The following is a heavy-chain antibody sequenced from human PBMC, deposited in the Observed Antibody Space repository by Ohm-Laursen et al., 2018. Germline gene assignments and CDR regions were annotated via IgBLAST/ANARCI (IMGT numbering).Heavy chain of an antibody. CDR3: ARDDGTLRSDY. J-gene: IGHJ4*02. V-gene: IGHV1-18*01. Sequence: GASVKVSCKASGGTFSNYAISWVRQAPGQGLEWMGWINPNSGGTNYAQKFQGRVTMTTDTSTSTAYMELRSLRSDDTAVYYCARDDGTLRSDYWGQGTLVTVSS. CDR1: GGTFSNYA. CDR2: INPNSGGT. D-gene: IGHD1-1*01.